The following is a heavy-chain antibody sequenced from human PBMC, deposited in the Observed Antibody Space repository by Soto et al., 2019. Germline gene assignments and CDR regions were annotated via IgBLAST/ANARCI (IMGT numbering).Heavy chain of an antibody. Sequence: SGPTLVNPTQTLTLTCTFSGFSLSTSGMCVSWIRQPPGKALEWLARIDWDDDKYYSTSLKTRLTISKDTSKNQVVLTMTNMDPVDTATYYCARIRCIVGARGPTEIKPEAFDIWGQGTMVTVSS. J-gene: IGHJ3*02. V-gene: IGHV2-70*11. D-gene: IGHD1-26*01. CDR3: ARIRCIVGARGPTEIKPEAFDI. CDR1: GFSLSTSGMC. CDR2: IDWDDDK.